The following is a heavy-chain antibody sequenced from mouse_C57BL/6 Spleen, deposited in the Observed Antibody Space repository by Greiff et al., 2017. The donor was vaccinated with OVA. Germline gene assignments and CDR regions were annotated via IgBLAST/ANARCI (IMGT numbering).Heavy chain of an antibody. CDR2: IRSGGSYT. CDR3: ARDNYYGSSKGFAY. J-gene: IGHJ3*01. V-gene: IGHV5-6*01. CDR1: GFTFSSYG. Sequence: EVTVVESGGDLVKPGGSLKLSCAASGFTFSSYGMSLVRHTPDKRLEWVATIRSGGSYTSYPDSVKGRFTISRDNAKNTLYRQMSSLKSEDTAMYYCARDNYYGSSKGFAYWGQGTLGTVSA. D-gene: IGHD1-1*01.